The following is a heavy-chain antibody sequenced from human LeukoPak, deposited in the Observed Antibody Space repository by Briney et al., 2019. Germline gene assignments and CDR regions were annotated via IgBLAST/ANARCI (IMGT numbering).Heavy chain of an antibody. D-gene: IGHD4-11*01. J-gene: IGHJ6*02. V-gene: IGHV4-34*01. CDR2: INHSGST. CDR3: ARDRGTVTQYYYYYYGMDV. Sequence: SVTLSLTCAVYGGSFSGSYWNWIRQPPGKGLEWIGEINHSGSTKYNPSLKSRVTVSVDTSKNQFSLKLSSVTAADTAVYYCARDRGTVTQYYYYYYGMDVWGQGTTVTVSS. CDR1: GGSFSGSY.